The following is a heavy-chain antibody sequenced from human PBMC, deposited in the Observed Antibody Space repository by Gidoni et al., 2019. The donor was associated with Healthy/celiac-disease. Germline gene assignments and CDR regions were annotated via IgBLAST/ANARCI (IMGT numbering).Heavy chain of an antibody. V-gene: IGHV3-23*01. D-gene: IGHD6-19*01. J-gene: IGHJ4*02. Sequence: EVQLLESGGGLVQPGGSLRLSCAASGFPLGSYAMSWVRQAPGKGLEWGSAISGSGGSTYYADSVKGRFTISRDNSKNTLYLQMNSLRAEDTAVYYCAKGPKSGWYYCDYWGQGTLVTVSS. CDR1: GFPLGSYA. CDR2: ISGSGGST. CDR3: AKGPKSGWYYCDY.